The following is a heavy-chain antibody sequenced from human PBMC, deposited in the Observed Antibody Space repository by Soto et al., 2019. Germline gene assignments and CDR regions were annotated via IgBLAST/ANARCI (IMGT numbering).Heavy chain of an antibody. CDR1: GFTFSSYG. J-gene: IGHJ4*02. CDR2: ISYDGSNK. CDR3: AKEGPITMREGLDY. Sequence: PGGSLRLSCAASGFTFSSYGMHWVRQAPGKGLEWVAVISYDGSNKYYADSVKGRFTISRDNSKNTLYLQMNSLRAEDTAVYYCAKEGPITMREGLDYWGQGTLVTVSS. V-gene: IGHV3-30*18. D-gene: IGHD3-22*01.